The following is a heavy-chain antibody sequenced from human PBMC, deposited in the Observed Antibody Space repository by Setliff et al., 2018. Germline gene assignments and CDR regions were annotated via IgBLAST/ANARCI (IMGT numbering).Heavy chain of an antibody. CDR1: GGSMTSYY. V-gene: IGHV4-59*13. CDR2: VHYSGDS. CDR3: ARQPSSGSYYNPRPYYFDY. Sequence: SETLSLTWTVSGGSMTSYYWSWIRQSPWKGLEWIGYVHYSGDSNYNPSLKSRVTMSVDTSKNQFSLNLRSVTAADTAVYYCARQPSSGSYYNPRPYYFDYWGQGTLVTVSS. D-gene: IGHD3-10*01. J-gene: IGHJ4*02.